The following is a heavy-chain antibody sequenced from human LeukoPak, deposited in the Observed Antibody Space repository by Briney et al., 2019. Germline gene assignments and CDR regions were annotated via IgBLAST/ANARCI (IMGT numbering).Heavy chain of an antibody. J-gene: IGHJ6*03. CDR1: GFTFYSHG. Sequence: GGSLRLPCAASGFTFYSHGMIWVRPAPGKGLEWVSYISPDSATIYYADSVKGRFTISRDHAKNSLYLQMISLRAEDTALYSCARVRGPTVYTYYLDVWGKGTTVTVSS. D-gene: IGHD1-14*01. CDR3: ARVRGPTVYTYYLDV. CDR2: ISPDSATI. V-gene: IGHV3-48*04.